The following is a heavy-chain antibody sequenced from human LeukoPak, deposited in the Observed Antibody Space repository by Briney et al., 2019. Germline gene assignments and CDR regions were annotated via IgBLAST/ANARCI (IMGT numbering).Heavy chain of an antibody. D-gene: IGHD2-15*01. CDR2: IYYSGST. CDR1: GGSISSYY. CDR3: ARDPYCSGGSCYSDY. V-gene: IGHV4-59*01. Sequence: PETLSLTCTVSGGSISSYYWSWIRQPPGKGLKWIGYIYYSGSTNYNPSLKSRVTISVDTSKNQFSLKLSSVTAADTAVYYCARDPYCSGGSCYSDYWGQGTLVTVSS. J-gene: IGHJ4*02.